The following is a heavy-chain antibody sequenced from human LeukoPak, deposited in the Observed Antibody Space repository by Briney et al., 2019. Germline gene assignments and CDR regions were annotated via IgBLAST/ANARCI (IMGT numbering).Heavy chain of an antibody. J-gene: IGHJ5*02. V-gene: IGHV1-2*06. D-gene: IGHD6-19*01. CDR1: GYTFTGFY. Sequence: ASVKVSCKASGYTFTGFYMHWVRQAPGQGLEWMGRINPNTGGSNYAQNFQGRVTMTRDTSISTAYMELSRLKSDDTAVYYCGREVGYSSSYYGRFDPWGQGTLVTVSS. CDR2: INPNTGGS. CDR3: GREVGYSSSYYGRFDP.